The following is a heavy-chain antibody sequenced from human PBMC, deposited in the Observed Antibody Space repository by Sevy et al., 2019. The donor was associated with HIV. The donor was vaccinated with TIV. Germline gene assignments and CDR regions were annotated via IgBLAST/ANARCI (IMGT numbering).Heavy chain of an antibody. CDR2: IKSDGSST. D-gene: IGHD1-26*01. V-gene: IGHV3-74*01. CDR3: ARDRSGSYHVSDNWFDP. CDR1: GFTFSSYW. J-gene: IGHJ5*02. Sequence: GGSLRLSCAASGFTFSSYWMHWVRQVPGKGLVWVSRIKSDGSSTSYADSVKGRFTISRDNAKNTLYLQMNSLIAEDTAVYYCARDRSGSYHVSDNWFDPWGQGTLVTVSS.